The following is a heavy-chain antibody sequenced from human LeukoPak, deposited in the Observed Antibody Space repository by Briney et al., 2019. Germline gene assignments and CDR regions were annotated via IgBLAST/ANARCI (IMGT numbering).Heavy chain of an antibody. CDR2: IFPGDSDT. Sequence: GESLKISCKGSGYSFTSCWIGWVRQPPGKGLEWMGIIFPGDSDTRYSPSFQGQVTISADKSISTAYLQWSSLKASDTAMYYCARRIGYSGFDYWGQGTLVTVSS. J-gene: IGHJ4*02. D-gene: IGHD5-12*01. V-gene: IGHV5-51*01. CDR3: ARRIGYSGFDY. CDR1: GYSFTSCW.